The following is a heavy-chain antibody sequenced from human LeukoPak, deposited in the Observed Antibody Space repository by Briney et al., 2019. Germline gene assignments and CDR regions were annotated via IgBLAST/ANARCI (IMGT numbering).Heavy chain of an antibody. D-gene: IGHD4-17*01. J-gene: IGHJ4*02. CDR3: AREREGPYGYLDY. CDR2: IYISGST. Sequence: SETLSLTCAVYGGSFSGYYWSWIRQPPGKGLEWIGRIYISGSTNYKSSLKSRVTISVDTSKNQFSLKLSSVTAADTAVYYCAREREGPYGYLDYWGQGTLVTVSS. V-gene: IGHV4-4*08. CDR1: GGSFSGYY.